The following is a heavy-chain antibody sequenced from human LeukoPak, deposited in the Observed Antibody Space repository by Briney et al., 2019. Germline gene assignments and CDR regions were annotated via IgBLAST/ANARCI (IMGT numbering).Heavy chain of an antibody. D-gene: IGHD5-24*01. V-gene: IGHV1-69*01. Sequence: SVKVSCKASGGTFSSYAISWVRQAPRQGLEWMGGIIPIFGTANYAQKFQGRVTITADESTSTAYMELSSLRSEDTAVYYCARGDLEMATIGYNWFDPWGQGTLVTVSS. CDR2: IIPIFGTA. J-gene: IGHJ5*02. CDR1: GGTFSSYA. CDR3: ARGDLEMATIGYNWFDP.